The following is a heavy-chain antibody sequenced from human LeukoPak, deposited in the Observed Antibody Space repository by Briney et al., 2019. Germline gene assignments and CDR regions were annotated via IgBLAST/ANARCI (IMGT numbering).Heavy chain of an antibody. J-gene: IGHJ6*02. CDR3: AKVDYYYYGMDV. Sequence: GRSLRLSCAASGFTFDDCAMHWVRQAPGKGLEWVSGISWNSGSIGYADSVKGRFTISRDNAKNSLYLQMNSLRAEDTALYYCAKVDYYYYGMDVWGQGTTVTVSS. CDR2: ISWNSGSI. CDR1: GFTFDDCA. V-gene: IGHV3-9*01.